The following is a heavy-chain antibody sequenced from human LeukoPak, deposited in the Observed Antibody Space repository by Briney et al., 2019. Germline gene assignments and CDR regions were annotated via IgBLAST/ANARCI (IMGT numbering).Heavy chain of an antibody. Sequence: PGGSLRLSCTVSGFTVSSNSMSWVRQAPGKGLEWVSFIYSDNTHYSHSVKGRFTISRDNSKDTLYLQMNSLRADDTAVYYCARRAGAYSHPYDYWGQGTLVTVSS. CDR2: IYSDNT. D-gene: IGHD4/OR15-4a*01. J-gene: IGHJ4*02. CDR1: GFTVSSNS. V-gene: IGHV3-53*01. CDR3: ARRAGAYSHPYDY.